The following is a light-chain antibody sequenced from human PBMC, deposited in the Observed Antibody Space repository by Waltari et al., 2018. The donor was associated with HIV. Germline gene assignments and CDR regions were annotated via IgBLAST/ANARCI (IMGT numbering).Light chain of an antibody. CDR2: MSD. V-gene: IGLV1-47*01. J-gene: IGLJ2*01. CDR3: AAWDDSLSATV. Sequence: QSVLTQPPSASGPPGQRVTISCSGSSSNIGRNYVYWYQPLPGTAPKIPIYMSDQGPSGVPDRFTESKSGTSASLAISGLRSEDEAEYYCAAWDDSLSATVFGGGTKLTVL. CDR1: SSNIGRNY.